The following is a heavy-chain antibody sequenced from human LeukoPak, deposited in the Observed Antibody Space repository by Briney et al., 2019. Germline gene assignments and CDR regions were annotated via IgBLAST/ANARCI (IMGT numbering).Heavy chain of an antibody. CDR3: AKERIAVAGRSFDY. Sequence: GGSLRLSCAASGFTFSSYGMHWVRQAPGKGLEWVAVIWYDGSNKYYADSVKGRFTIPRDNSKNTLYLQMNSLRAEDTAVYYCAKERIAVAGRSFDYWGQGTLVTVSS. CDR2: IWYDGSNK. V-gene: IGHV3-33*06. D-gene: IGHD6-19*01. J-gene: IGHJ4*02. CDR1: GFTFSSYG.